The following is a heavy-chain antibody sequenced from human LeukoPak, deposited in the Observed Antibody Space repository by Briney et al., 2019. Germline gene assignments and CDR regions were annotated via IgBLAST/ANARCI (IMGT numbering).Heavy chain of an antibody. V-gene: IGHV3-15*01. CDR2: IRSKTDGGAS. J-gene: IGHJ5*02. Sequence: AGGSLRLSCAASGFTFSKVWMTWVRQAPGKGLEWVGRIRSKTDGGASEYAAPVKGRFSISRDDSNNTLYLEMISLKAEDTAIYYCTTDVNRFMVTASSWGQGTLVTVSS. D-gene: IGHD2-21*02. CDR1: GFTFSKVW. CDR3: TTDVNRFMVTASS.